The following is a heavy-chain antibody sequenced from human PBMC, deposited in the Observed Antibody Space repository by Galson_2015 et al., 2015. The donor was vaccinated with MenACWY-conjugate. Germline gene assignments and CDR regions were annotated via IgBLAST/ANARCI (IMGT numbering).Heavy chain of an antibody. CDR1: GYTFTSYG. V-gene: IGHV1-18*01. J-gene: IGHJ6*02. D-gene: IGHD3-10*01. CDR3: ARDNDYYYGSGSYQAGGMDV. CDR2: ISAYNGNT. Sequence: SVKVSCKASGYTFTSYGISWVRQAPGQGLEWMGWISAYNGNTNYVQKLQGRVTMTTDTSTSTAYMELRSLRSDDTAVYYCARDNDYYYGSGSYQAGGMDVWGQGTTVTVSS.